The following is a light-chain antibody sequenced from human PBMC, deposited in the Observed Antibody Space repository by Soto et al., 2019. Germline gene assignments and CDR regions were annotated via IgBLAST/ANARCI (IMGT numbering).Light chain of an antibody. V-gene: IGKV3-11*01. CDR1: QSVRTY. CDR2: DAS. Sequence: EIVLTQSPATLSLSPGERATLSCRASQSVRTYLSYVAWYQQRPGQAPRLLIYDASNRATGIPARFSGSGSGTYFTLTISSLEPEDFAVYYCQHRSNWPPVFGGGTKVEIK. CDR3: QHRSNWPPV. J-gene: IGKJ4*01.